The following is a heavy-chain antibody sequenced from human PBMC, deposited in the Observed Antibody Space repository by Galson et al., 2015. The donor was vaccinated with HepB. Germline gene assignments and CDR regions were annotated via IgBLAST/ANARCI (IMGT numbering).Heavy chain of an antibody. V-gene: IGHV4-4*02. CDR1: GDSMTGGNW. CDR3: ARAQTMAGLRAFDF. Sequence: TLSLTCSVSGDSMTGGNWWNWVRQSPGQGLEWIGEVYQSGSTNYNPSLKSRLSISLDKSKKEFSLTVTSVTAADTAVYYCARAQTMAGLRAFDFWGQGSLVIVSS. D-gene: IGHD6-19*01. J-gene: IGHJ4*02. CDR2: VYQSGST.